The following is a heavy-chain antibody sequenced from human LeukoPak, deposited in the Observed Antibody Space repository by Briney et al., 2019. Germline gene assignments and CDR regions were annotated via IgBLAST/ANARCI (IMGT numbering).Heavy chain of an antibody. CDR2: INPRGST. CDR1: GGSFSGYY. J-gene: IGHJ4*02. V-gene: IGHV4-34*01. D-gene: IGHD5-24*01. CDR3: ARRRLGYYFDY. Sequence: SETLSLTCGVYGGSFSGYYWSWIRQPPGKGLEWIGEINPRGSTNYNPSLKSRVTLSADTSKNQFSLTLNSVTASDTAVYYCARRRLGYYFDYWGQGTLVTVSS.